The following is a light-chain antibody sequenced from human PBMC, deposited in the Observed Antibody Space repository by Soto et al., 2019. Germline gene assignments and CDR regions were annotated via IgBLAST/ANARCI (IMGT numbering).Light chain of an antibody. J-gene: IGKJ5*01. CDR2: AAS. Sequence: DIQMTQSPSSLSAFVGDRVSISCRASQDINNFLAWFQQKPGNAPKALIVAASNLESGVPAKFSGSGSGTDFTLTISNLQPEDSATYYCQQYSLYPMTFGQGTRLEIK. V-gene: IGKV1-16*02. CDR3: QQYSLYPMT. CDR1: QDINNF.